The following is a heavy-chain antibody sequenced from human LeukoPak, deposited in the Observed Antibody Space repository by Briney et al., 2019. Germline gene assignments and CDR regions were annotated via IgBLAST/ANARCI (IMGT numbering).Heavy chain of an antibody. D-gene: IGHD5-18*01. CDR3: AKEYTAMVRAYFDY. CDR1: GFTFSSYG. CDR2: IWYDGSNK. J-gene: IGHJ4*02. Sequence: GGSLRLSCAASGFTFSSYGMHWVRQAPGKGLEWVAVIWYDGSNKYYADSVKGRFTISRDNSKNTLYLQMNSLRAEDTAVYYCAKEYTAMVRAYFDYWGQGTLVTVSS. V-gene: IGHV3-33*06.